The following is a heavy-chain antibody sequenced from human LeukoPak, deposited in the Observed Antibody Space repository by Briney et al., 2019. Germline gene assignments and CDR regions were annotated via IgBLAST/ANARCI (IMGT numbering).Heavy chain of an antibody. V-gene: IGHV4-39*01. Sequence: SETLSLTCTVSGGLITTTTCYWGWIRQSPGKGLEWIASIYYRGDTYYNASLESRVSISIDTSKNQFFLILNSMNAADTAVYFCARQPVVNRGAVASNFDSWGQGTLVTVSA. D-gene: IGHD6-19*01. J-gene: IGHJ4*02. CDR3: ARQPVVNRGAVASNFDS. CDR2: IYYRGDT. CDR1: GGLITTTTCY.